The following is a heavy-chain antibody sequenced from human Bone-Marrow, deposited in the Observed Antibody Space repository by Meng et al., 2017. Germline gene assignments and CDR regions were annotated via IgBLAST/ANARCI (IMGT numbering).Heavy chain of an antibody. J-gene: IGHJ4*02. V-gene: IGHV4-59*01. D-gene: IGHD6-19*01. Sequence: SETLSLTCTVSGGSISSYYWSWIRQPPGKGLEWIGYIYYSGSTNYNPSLKSRVTISVETSKNQFSLKLSSVTAADTAVYYCAREEVAGIFDYWGQGTLVTVSS. CDR1: GGSISSYY. CDR3: AREEVAGIFDY. CDR2: IYYSGST.